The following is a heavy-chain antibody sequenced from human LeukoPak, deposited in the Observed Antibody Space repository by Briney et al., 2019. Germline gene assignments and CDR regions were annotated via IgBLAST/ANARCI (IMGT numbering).Heavy chain of an antibody. CDR3: ADSSGYLGDDVFDS. CDR1: GGSITGYY. J-gene: IGHJ3*02. Sequence: SETLSLTCTVSGGSITGYYWSWIRQPPGKGLEWVGYIFSSGSTNYNPSLKSRVTISLDTSKSQFSLKLISVTASDTAVYYCADSSGYLGDDVFDSWGRGTLVTVSS. V-gene: IGHV4-59*08. D-gene: IGHD3-22*01. CDR2: IFSSGST.